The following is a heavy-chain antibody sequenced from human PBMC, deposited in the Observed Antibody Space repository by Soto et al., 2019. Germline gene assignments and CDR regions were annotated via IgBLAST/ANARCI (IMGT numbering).Heavy chain of an antibody. Sequence: QVQLVESGGGVVQPGRSLRLSCAASGFTFSSYGMHWVRQAPGKGLEWVAVISYDGSNKYYADSVKGRFTISRDNSKNTLYLQMNSLRAEDTAVYYCAPAGGWELLGYYFDYWGQGTLVTVSS. CDR2: ISYDGSNK. CDR3: APAGGWELLGYYFDY. J-gene: IGHJ4*02. CDR1: GFTFSSYG. D-gene: IGHD1-26*01. V-gene: IGHV3-30*03.